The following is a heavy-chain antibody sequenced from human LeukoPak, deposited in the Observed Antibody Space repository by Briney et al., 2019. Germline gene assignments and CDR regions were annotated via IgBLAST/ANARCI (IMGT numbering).Heavy chain of an antibody. CDR1: GYTFTGYY. V-gene: IGHV1-2*02. J-gene: IGHJ4*02. CDR3: RKFTSGCYGYFAY. D-gene: IGHD3-22*01. Sequence: ASVKVSCKASGYTFTGYYMNWVRQAPGQELEWMGWINPNSGGTNYAQKYQGRVTMTWDTSISTAYMELSRLRSDAAAVYYCRKFTSGCYGYFAYWGQGTLVTVSS. CDR2: INPNSGGT.